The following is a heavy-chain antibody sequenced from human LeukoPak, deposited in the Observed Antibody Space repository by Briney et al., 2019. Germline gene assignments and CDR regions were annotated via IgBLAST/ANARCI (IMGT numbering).Heavy chain of an antibody. D-gene: IGHD3-10*01. J-gene: IGHJ4*02. CDR3: ARDSVSYYFDY. CDR1: GGSINSYY. CDR2: IHYSGST. V-gene: IGHV4-59*01. Sequence: SETLSLTCTVSGGSINSYYRSWIRQPPGKGLEWIGYIHYSGSTNYNPSLKGRVTMSVDTSKNQFSLNLSSVTAADTAVYYCARDSVSYYFDYWGQGTLVTVSS.